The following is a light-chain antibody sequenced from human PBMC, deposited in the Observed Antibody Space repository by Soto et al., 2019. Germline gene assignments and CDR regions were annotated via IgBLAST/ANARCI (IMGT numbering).Light chain of an antibody. J-gene: IGKJ4*01. CDR3: QQSSYAPVP. V-gene: IGKV1-39*01. Sequence: DIQMTQSPSSLSASVGDRGSITCRTSQTINRYLNWYQQKPGKAPKLLILDVYNLHSEVPSRFSGSRSGTDFTINRSNLQPEDCATYAGQQSSYAPVPFGGGTKVEIK. CDR2: DVY. CDR1: QTINRY.